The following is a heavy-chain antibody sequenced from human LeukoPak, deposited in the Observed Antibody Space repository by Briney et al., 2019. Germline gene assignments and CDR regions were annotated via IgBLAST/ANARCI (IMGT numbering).Heavy chain of an antibody. CDR2: IRYDGSNK. V-gene: IGHV3-30*02. D-gene: IGHD3-9*01. Sequence: AGGSLRLSCAASGFTFSSYGMHWVRQAPGKGLEWVAFIRYDGSNKYYADSVKGRFTISRDNSKNTLYLQMNSLRAEDTAVYYCAKDLFKEDFDWLLSMSLWGQGTLVTVSS. CDR3: AKDLFKEDFDWLLSMSL. CDR1: GFTFSSYG. J-gene: IGHJ4*02.